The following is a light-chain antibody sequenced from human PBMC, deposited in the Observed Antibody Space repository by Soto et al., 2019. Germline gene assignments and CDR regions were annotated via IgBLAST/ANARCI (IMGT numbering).Light chain of an antibody. J-gene: IGKJ4*01. V-gene: IGKV3-20*01. CDR1: QSVTSTY. Sequence: EMVLTQSPGTLSLSPGERATLSCRASQSVTSTYLAWYQQKPGQAPRLLLYGASNRATGDPDRFTGSGSGTVLTLTSSRREPEDFAVYYCQQNGGSPLTFGIGNKVEIK. CDR3: QQNGGSPLT. CDR2: GAS.